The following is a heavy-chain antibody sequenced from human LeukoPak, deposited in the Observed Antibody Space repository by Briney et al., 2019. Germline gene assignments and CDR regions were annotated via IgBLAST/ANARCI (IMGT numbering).Heavy chain of an antibody. CDR2: ISYSGTT. CDR3: ARRAVAGHSWDYLDS. V-gene: IGHV4-59*08. J-gene: IGHJ4*02. CDR1: GGSINNYY. D-gene: IGHD6-19*01. Sequence: PSETLSLTCTVSGGSINNYYWSWIRQPPGKGLEWIGYISYSGTTYYKSSLKSRVTISVDTSKNQFSLRLSSMTAADTAVYFCARRAVAGHSWDYLDSWGQGTLVTVSS.